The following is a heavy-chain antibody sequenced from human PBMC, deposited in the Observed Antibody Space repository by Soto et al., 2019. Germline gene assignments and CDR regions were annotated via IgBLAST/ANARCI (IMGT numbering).Heavy chain of an antibody. J-gene: IGHJ4*02. CDR3: ARQSHGRKTETKDFDY. Sequence: SETLSLTCTVSGGSISSSSYYWGWIRQPPGKGLEWIGSIYYSGSTYYNPSLKSRVTISVDTSKNQFSLKLSSVTAADTAVYYCARQSHGRKTETKDFDYWGQGTLVTVSS. V-gene: IGHV4-39*01. D-gene: IGHD1-26*01. CDR1: GGSISSSSYY. CDR2: IYYSGST.